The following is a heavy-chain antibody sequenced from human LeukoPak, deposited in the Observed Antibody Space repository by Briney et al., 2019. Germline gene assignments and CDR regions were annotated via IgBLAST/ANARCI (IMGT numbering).Heavy chain of an antibody. D-gene: IGHD2-15*01. J-gene: IGHJ6*02. CDR3: ASGGYCSGGSCYPRYYGMDV. Sequence: PSETLSLTCAVYGGSFSGYYWSWIRQPPGKGLEWIGEINHSGSTNYNPSLKSRVTMSVDTSKNQFSLKLSSVTAADTAVYYCASGGYCSGGSCYPRYYGMDVWGQGTTVTVSS. CDR1: GGSFSGYY. V-gene: IGHV4-34*01. CDR2: INHSGST.